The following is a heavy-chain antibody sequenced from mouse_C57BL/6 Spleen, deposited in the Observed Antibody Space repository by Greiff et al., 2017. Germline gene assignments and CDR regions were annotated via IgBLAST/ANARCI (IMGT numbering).Heavy chain of an antibody. CDR1: GISITTGNYR. CDR2: ISYSGTI. CDR3: ARDGCSPFDY. Sequence: EVQLQESGPGLVKPSQTVFLTCTVTGISITTGNYRWSWIRQFPGNKLEWIGYISYSGTITYNPSLTSRTTITRDTPKNQYFLEMNSLTAEDTATYYCARDGCSPFDYWGQGTTLTVSS. V-gene: IGHV3-5*01. J-gene: IGHJ2*01.